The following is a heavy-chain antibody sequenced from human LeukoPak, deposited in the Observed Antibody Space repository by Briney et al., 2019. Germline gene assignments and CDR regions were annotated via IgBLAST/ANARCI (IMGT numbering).Heavy chain of an antibody. Sequence: SQTLSLTCTVSVCSIRRGDYYGSCIREPPGEGLEWFGYIYYSGSTNYNPSLKSRVAISVVTSKNQFSPKLSSVTAADTAVNYCASASWVYYAIDCWGQGTLVTVSS. CDR1: VCSIRRGDYY. CDR2: IYYSGST. V-gene: IGHV4-30-4*08. D-gene: IGHD2-8*01. CDR3: ASASWVYYAIDC. J-gene: IGHJ4*02.